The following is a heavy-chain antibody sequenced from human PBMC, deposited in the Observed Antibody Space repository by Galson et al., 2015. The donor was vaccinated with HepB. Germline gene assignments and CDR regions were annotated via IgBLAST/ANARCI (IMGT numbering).Heavy chain of an antibody. D-gene: IGHD3-16*01. Sequence: SLRLSCAASGFSIRNNWMHWVRQVPGKGLVWVSRINEDGSATKYEDSVKGRFTISKDNAKNTLHLQMNNLRAEDTAVYYCSRDTFGPYDYRGQGTLVTVSS. J-gene: IGHJ4*02. CDR2: INEDGSAT. CDR3: SRDTFGPYDY. V-gene: IGHV3-74*01. CDR1: GFSIRNNW.